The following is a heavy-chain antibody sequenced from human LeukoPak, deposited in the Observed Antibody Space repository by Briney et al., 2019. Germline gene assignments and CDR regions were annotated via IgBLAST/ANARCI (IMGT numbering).Heavy chain of an antibody. D-gene: IGHD3-22*01. CDR3: ARQYFDYYDSSGSPWYFDY. V-gene: IGHV4-31*03. J-gene: IGHJ4*02. Sequence: TTSETLSLTCTVSGGSISSGGYYWSWIRQHPGKGLEWIGYIYYSGSTYYNPSLKSRVTISVDTSKNQFSLKLSSVTAADTAVYYCARQYFDYYDSSGSPWYFDYWGQGTLVTVSS. CDR2: IYYSGST. CDR1: GGSISSGGYY.